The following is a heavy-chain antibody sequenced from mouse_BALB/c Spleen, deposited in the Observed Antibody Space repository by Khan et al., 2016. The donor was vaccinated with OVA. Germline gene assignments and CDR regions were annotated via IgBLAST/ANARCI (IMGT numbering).Heavy chain of an antibody. D-gene: IGHD3-2*01. V-gene: IGHV1S137*01. CDR3: ARGAGGDRFLY. J-gene: IGHJ3*01. CDR1: GYTFTDFS. Sequence: VQLQQSGAELVRPGVSVKISCKGSGYTFTDFSMHWVKQRHAMSLEWIGVISTYYGDADYNQKFKDKATMTVDKSSNTAYMDLARLTSEDFAIXYGARGAGGDRFLYWGQGTLVTVSA. CDR2: ISTYYGDA.